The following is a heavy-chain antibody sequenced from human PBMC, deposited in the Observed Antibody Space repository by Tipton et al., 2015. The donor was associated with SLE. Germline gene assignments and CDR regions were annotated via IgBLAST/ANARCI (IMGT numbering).Heavy chain of an antibody. V-gene: IGHV4-39*07. CDR3: ANGGGQVDPFDF. CDR2: IYYSGST. J-gene: IGHJ4*02. D-gene: IGHD1-26*01. Sequence: LRLSCTVSGGSISSSSYYWGWIRQPPGKGLEWIGSIYYSGSTYSNPSLKSRVTISVDTSKNHFSLKLSSVTAADTAVYYCANGGGQVDPFDFWGQGTLVTVSS. CDR1: GGSISSSSYY.